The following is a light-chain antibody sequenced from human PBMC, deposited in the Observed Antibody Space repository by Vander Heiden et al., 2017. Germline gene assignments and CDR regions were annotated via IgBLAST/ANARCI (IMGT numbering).Light chain of an antibody. CDR2: YKSDSDK. J-gene: IGLJ3*02. CDR3: MIWYSSAWV. Sequence: QAVLTQPSSLSASPGASASPTCTLRSGMNVGTYRIYWYQQKPGSPPQYLLNYKSDSDKHQGSGVPSRFSGSKDASANAGILLISGLQSEDEADYYCMIWYSSAWVFGGGTKLTVL. V-gene: IGLV5-45*03. CDR1: SGMNVGTYR.